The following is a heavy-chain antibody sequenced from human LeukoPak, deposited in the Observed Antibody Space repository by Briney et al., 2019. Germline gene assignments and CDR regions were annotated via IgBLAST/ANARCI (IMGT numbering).Heavy chain of an antibody. CDR2: IYYMGST. D-gene: IGHD4/OR15-4a*01. CDR3: ARDSDYGSFDY. J-gene: IGHJ4*02. V-gene: IGHV4-59*01. Sequence: PSETLSLTCTVSGGSISSYYWSWIRQPPGKGLEWIGYIYYMGSTNYNPSLKSRVTISVDTSKNQFSLKLSSVTAADTAVYYCARDSDYGSFDYWGQGTLVTVSS. CDR1: GGSISSYY.